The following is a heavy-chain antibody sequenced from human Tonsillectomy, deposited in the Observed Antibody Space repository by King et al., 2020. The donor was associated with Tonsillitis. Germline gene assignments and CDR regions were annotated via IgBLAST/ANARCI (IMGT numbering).Heavy chain of an antibody. J-gene: IGHJ3*01. CDR1: GGSLYGHY. V-gene: IGHV4-34*01. Sequence: VQLQQWGAGLLKPSETLTLTCAVNGGSLYGHYWSWIRQPPGKGLEWIGEINYSGNSNYNPSLKSRVTMSVDTSENQVSLKLSSVTAADTAVYYCARAAPIVQDAFDLWGQGTLVIVSS. CDR3: ARAAPIVQDAFDL. CDR2: INYSGNS. D-gene: IGHD2-2*01.